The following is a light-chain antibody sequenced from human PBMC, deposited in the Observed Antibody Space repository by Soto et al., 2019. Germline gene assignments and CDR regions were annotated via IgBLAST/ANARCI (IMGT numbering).Light chain of an antibody. Sequence: DIQMTQSPSTLSASVGDRVIITCRASQSISTWLAWYQQKPGKAPKLLIYKASSSESGVPSRFSGSGFGTEFTLTISNLQPEDSATYYCQKYDTYTGAFGQG. CDR3: QKYDTYTGA. CDR1: QSISTW. V-gene: IGKV1-5*03. J-gene: IGKJ1*01. CDR2: KAS.